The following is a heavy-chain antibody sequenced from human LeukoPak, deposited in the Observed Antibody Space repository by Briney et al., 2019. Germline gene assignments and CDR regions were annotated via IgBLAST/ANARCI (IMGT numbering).Heavy chain of an antibody. D-gene: IGHD6-19*01. J-gene: IGHJ5*02. Sequence: GGSLRLSCAASGFTFNSYAMSWVRQAPGKGLEWVSAISGSGGSTYYADSVKGRFTISRDNSKNTLYLQMNSLRAEDTAVYYCAKFRVAVAGTNWFDPWGQGTLVTVSS. CDR3: AKFRVAVAGTNWFDP. V-gene: IGHV3-23*01. CDR2: ISGSGGST. CDR1: GFTFNSYA.